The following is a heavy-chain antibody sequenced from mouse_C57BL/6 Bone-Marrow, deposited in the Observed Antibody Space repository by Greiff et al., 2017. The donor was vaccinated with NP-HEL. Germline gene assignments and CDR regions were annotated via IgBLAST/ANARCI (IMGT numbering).Heavy chain of an antibody. CDR2: INSDGGST. CDR1: EYEFPSHD. Sequence: EVHLVESGGGLVQPGESLKLSCESNEYEFPSHDMSWVRKTPEKRLEFVAAINSDGGSTYYPDTMERRFIISRDNTKKTLYLQMSSLRSEDTALYYCARRGYYYGSSPLYLDYWGQGTTLTVSS. D-gene: IGHD1-1*01. CDR3: ARRGYYYGSSPLYLDY. J-gene: IGHJ2*01. V-gene: IGHV5-2*01.